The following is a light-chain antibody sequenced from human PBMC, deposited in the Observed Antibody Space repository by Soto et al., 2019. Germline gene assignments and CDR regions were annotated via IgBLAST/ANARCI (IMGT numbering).Light chain of an antibody. CDR3: QQYNNWQTST. J-gene: IGKJ1*01. V-gene: IGKV3-15*01. Sequence: EIVMTQSPATLSVSPGERATVACRSSQSVNIKLAWYQQKPGRAPRPLIYGASTRDTRIPARLRGSGCGTELPLTITSLHFEDFAVYYCQQYNNWQTSTFGQGTKVDI. CDR2: GAS. CDR1: QSVNIK.